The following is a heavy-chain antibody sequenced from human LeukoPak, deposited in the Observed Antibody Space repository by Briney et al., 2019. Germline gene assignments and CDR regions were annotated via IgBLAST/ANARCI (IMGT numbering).Heavy chain of an antibody. CDR1: GFTFSSYG. CDR3: AKDRPEWGGEEAFDI. J-gene: IGHJ3*02. CDR2: ISSDGRNK. V-gene: IGHV3-30*18. Sequence: GRSLRLSCAASGFTFSSYGMHWVRQAPGKGLEWVAVISSDGRNKYYADSVKGRFTISRDNSKNTLYLQMNSLRAEDTAVYYCAKDRPEWGGEEAFDIWGRGTMVTVSS. D-gene: IGHD3-16*01.